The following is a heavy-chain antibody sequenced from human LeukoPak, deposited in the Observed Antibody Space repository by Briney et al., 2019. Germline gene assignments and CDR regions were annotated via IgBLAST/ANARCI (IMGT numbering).Heavy chain of an antibody. CDR2: ISCSGDNT. V-gene: IGHV3-23*01. D-gene: IGHD6-19*01. CDR3: AKPRVAVAGSDWIDAFDI. J-gene: IGHJ3*02. Sequence: GGFLRLSCAASGFTFSTYAMTWVHQAPGKGLEWVSSISCSGDNTFYADSVKGRFTISRDNSKNTLYLQMSSLRAEDTAFYYCAKPRVAVAGSDWIDAFDIWGQGTLVTVSS. CDR1: GFTFSTYA.